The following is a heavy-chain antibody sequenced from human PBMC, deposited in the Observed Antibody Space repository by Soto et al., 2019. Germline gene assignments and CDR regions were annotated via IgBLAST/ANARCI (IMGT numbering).Heavy chain of an antibody. J-gene: IGHJ3*02. CDR3: ARVKRFYCSSTSCYIFDI. Sequence: ASVKVSCKASGYTFTSYGINWVRQATGQGLEWMGWMNPNSGNTGYAQKFQGRVTMTRNTSISTAYMELSSLRSEDTAVYYCARVKRFYCSSTSCYIFDIWGQGTMVTVSS. CDR1: GYTFTSYG. V-gene: IGHV1-8*01. D-gene: IGHD2-2*01. CDR2: MNPNSGNT.